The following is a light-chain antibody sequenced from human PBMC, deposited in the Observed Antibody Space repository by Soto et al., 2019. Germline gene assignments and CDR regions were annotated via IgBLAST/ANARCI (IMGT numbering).Light chain of an antibody. CDR2: ATS. Sequence: DIQMTQSPSSLSASVGDRVTITCRASQDINNFLAWYQQKPEKVPKLLISATSTLHSGVPSRFSDSGSGTDFTLTISSLQPEDFATYYCQRYDSAPQTFGQGTKVEIK. V-gene: IGKV1-27*01. J-gene: IGKJ1*01. CDR3: QRYDSAPQT. CDR1: QDINNF.